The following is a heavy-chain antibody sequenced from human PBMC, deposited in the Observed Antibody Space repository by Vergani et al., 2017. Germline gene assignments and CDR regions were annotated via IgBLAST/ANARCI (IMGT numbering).Heavy chain of an antibody. CDR3: ASSRPYCTSGSCPAI. J-gene: IGHJ4*02. Sequence: QVKLQESGPRLLKPSQTLSLTCTVSGESIRSGSHYWSWIRQPAGKGPEWIGHIHTGGSTDLNPSFKSRVSISVDTAKSQLPLKLNSVTVADTAVYYCASSRPYCTSGSCPAIWGQGTLVTVSS. V-gene: IGHV4-61*02. CDR2: IHTGGST. D-gene: IGHD2-15*01. CDR1: GESIRSGSHY.